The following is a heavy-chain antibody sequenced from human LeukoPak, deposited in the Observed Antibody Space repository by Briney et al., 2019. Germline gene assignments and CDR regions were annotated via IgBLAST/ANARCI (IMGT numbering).Heavy chain of an antibody. CDR3: ARDSTAKNYYYYGMDV. J-gene: IGHJ6*02. D-gene: IGHD5-18*01. Sequence: GASVKVSCKASGGTFSSYAISWVRQAPGQGLEWMGGIIPIFGTANYAQKFQGRVTITADESTSTAYMELSSLRSEDTAVYYCARDSTAKNYYYYGMDVWGQGTTVTVSS. V-gene: IGHV1-69*01. CDR2: IIPIFGTA. CDR1: GGTFSSYA.